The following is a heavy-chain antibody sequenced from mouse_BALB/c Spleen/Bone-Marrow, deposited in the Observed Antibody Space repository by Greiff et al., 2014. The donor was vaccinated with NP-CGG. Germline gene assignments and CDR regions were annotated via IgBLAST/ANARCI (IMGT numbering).Heavy chain of an antibody. CDR2: IDPANGNT. CDR3: ARSGGYGNCLAWFAY. Sequence: EVKLQESGAELVKPGASVKLSCTASGFNIKDTYMHWVKQRPEQGLEWIGRIDPANGNTKYDPKFQGKATITADTSSNTAYLQLSSLSSDDAAVYCCARSGGYGNCLAWFAYWGQGTLVTVSA. CDR1: GFNIKDTY. D-gene: IGHD2-10*02. V-gene: IGHV14-3*02. J-gene: IGHJ3*01.